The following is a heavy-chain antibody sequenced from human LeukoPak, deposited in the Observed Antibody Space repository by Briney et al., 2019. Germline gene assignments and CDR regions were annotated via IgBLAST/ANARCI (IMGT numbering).Heavy chain of an antibody. CDR2: IYYSGTT. CDR1: GGSISSSSYY. D-gene: IGHD3-10*01. Sequence: KPSETLSLTCTVSGGSISSSSYYWGWIRQPPGKGLEWIGSIYYSGTTYYSPSLKSRVTISVDTSKNQFSLKLSSVTAADTAVYWCARRLGVETYFDYWGQGALVTVSS. J-gene: IGHJ4*02. V-gene: IGHV4-39*01. CDR3: ARRLGVETYFDY.